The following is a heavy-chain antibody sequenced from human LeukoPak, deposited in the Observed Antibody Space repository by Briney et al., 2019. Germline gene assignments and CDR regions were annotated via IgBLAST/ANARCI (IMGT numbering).Heavy chain of an antibody. CDR1: GFTFSNSW. Sequence: GGSLRLSCVGSGFTFSNSWMSWVRQAPGKGLEWVSYISSSGSTIYYADSVKGRFTISRDNAKNSLYLQMNSLRAEDTAVYYCARENDFWSEGVWGKGTTVTVSS. CDR3: ARENDFWSEGV. V-gene: IGHV3-48*04. CDR2: ISSSGSTI. J-gene: IGHJ6*04. D-gene: IGHD3-3*01.